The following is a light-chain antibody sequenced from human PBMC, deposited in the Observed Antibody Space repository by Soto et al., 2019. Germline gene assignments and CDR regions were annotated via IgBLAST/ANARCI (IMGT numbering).Light chain of an antibody. V-gene: IGKV3-20*01. Sequence: EIVLTQSPGTLSLSPGERATLSCRASQSVSSSHLAWYQQKPGQAPRLLIYSASIRVTGIPDRFIGSGSGTDFTLTISRLEPEDFAVYYCQHYVTSLTTFGQGTKVDIK. J-gene: IGKJ1*01. CDR3: QHYVTSLTT. CDR1: QSVSSSH. CDR2: SAS.